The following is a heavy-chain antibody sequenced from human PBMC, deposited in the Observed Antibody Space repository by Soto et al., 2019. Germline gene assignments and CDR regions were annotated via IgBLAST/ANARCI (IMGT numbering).Heavy chain of an antibody. V-gene: IGHV1-69*13. CDR2: IIPIFGTA. Sequence: SVKVSCKASGYTFTSYGLSWVRQAPGQGLEWMGGIIPIFGTANYAQKFQGRVTITADESTSTAYMELSSLRSEDTAVYYCARGVQLDWFDPWGQGTLVTVS. CDR3: ARGVQLDWFDP. D-gene: IGHD5-18*01. J-gene: IGHJ5*02. CDR1: GYTFTSYG.